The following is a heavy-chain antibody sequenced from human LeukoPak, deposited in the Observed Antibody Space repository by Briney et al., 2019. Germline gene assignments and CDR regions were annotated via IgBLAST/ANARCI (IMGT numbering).Heavy chain of an antibody. CDR3: ASDHYADYLFDY. D-gene: IGHD4-17*01. CDR2: ISNDGSNK. V-gene: IGHV3-30-3*01. J-gene: IGHJ4*02. Sequence: GGSLRLSCAASGFTFSNYAMSWVRQAPGKGLEWVAIISNDGSNKYYADSVKGRFTISRDNSKNTLYLHMNSLRAEDTAIFYCASDHYADYLFDYWGQGTLVTVSS. CDR1: GFTFSNYA.